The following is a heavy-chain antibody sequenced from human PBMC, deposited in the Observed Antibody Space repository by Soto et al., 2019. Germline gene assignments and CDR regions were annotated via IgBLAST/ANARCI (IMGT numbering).Heavy chain of an antibody. V-gene: IGHV4-31*11. CDR2: IYYGGST. CDR3: ARRWYYDSSGYPFDY. J-gene: IGHJ4*02. Sequence: SETLSPTCAVSGGSISSGGYYLSWIRQHPGKVLEWIGYIYYGGSTYYNPSLKSRVTISVDTSKNQFSLKLSSVTAADTAVYYCARRWYYDSSGYPFDYWGQGTLVSVSS. D-gene: IGHD3-22*01. CDR1: GGSISSGGYY.